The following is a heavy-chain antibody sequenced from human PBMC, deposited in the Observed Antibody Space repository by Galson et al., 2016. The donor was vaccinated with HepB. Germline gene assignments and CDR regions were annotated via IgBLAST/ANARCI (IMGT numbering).Heavy chain of an antibody. CDR2: RDLEDGEI. V-gene: IGHV1-24*01. CDR3: ITDGGN. Sequence: SVKVSCKVSGFTLIDLSMHWVRQAPGKGLEWMGGRDLEDGEIIYSQKFQGRVTMTEDTSTDTAYMELGGLTPDDTAVYYCITDGGNWGQGTLVTVSS. D-gene: IGHD3-10*01. J-gene: IGHJ4*02. CDR1: GFTLIDLS.